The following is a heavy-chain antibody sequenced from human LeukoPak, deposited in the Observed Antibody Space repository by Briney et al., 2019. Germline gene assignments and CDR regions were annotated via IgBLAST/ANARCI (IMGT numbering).Heavy chain of an antibody. Sequence: SETLSLTCAVCGGSFSGYYWSWVRQPPGKGLEWIGEINHSGSTNYNPSLKSRVTISVDTSKNQFSLKLSSVTAADTAVYYCARTSQLLSGWFDPWGQGTLVTVSS. V-gene: IGHV4-34*01. CDR3: ARTSQLLSGWFDP. J-gene: IGHJ5*02. CDR2: INHSGST. CDR1: GGSFSGYY. D-gene: IGHD2-21*02.